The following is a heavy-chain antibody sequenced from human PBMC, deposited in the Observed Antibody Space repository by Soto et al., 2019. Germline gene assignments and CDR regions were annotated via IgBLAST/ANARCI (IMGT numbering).Heavy chain of an antibody. V-gene: IGHV1-3*01. CDR2: INAGNGNT. CDR3: ASEYSSSSANWFDP. CDR1: GYTFTSYA. J-gene: IGHJ5*02. D-gene: IGHD6-6*01. Sequence: ASLKLSCKASGYTFTSYAMHWVRQAPGQRLEWMGWINAGNGNTKYAQKFQGRVAITRDTSASTAYMELSSLRSEDTAVYYCASEYSSSSANWFDPWGQGTLVTVSS.